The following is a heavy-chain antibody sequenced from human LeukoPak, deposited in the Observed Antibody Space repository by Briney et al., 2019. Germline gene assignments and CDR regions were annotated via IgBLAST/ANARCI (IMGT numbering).Heavy chain of an antibody. D-gene: IGHD3-3*01. V-gene: IGHV1-2*02. CDR1: GYTFTGYY. CDR2: INPNSGGT. Sequence: ASVKVSCKASGYTFTGYYMHWVRQAPGQGLEWMGWINPNSGGTNYAQKFQGRVTMTRDTSISTAYMELSRLRSDDTAVYYCARLGVGDQPTISGEMDWFDPWGQGTLVTVSS. CDR3: ARLGVGDQPTISGEMDWFDP. J-gene: IGHJ5*02.